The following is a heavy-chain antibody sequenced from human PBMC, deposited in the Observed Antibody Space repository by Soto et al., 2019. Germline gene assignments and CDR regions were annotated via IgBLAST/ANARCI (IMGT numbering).Heavy chain of an antibody. V-gene: IGHV3-30*18. CDR1: GFTFSYYG. J-gene: IGHJ6*02. Sequence: GGSLRLSCTASGFTFSYYGMHWVRQAPGKGLEWVAVISYDGSNKYYADSVKGRFTISRDNSKNTLYLQMNSLRAEDTAVYYCVKDRSGTRFYYYYGLDVWGQGTTVTVSS. CDR3: VKDRSGTRFYYYYGLDV. CDR2: ISYDGSNK. D-gene: IGHD1-1*01.